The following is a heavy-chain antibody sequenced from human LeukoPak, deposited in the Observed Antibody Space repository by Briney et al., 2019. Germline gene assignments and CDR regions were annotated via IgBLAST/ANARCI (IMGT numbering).Heavy chain of an antibody. CDR2: ISSSGSTI. J-gene: IGHJ4*02. V-gene: IGHV3-11*04. CDR1: GFNFSDYY. D-gene: IGHD6-6*01. Sequence: PGGSLRLSCAASGFNFSDYYMSWIRQTPGKGLEWVSYISSSGSTIYYADSVKGRFTISRDNAKNSLYLQMNSLRAEDTAVYYCARQYSSSSASGYWGQGTLVTVSS. CDR3: ARQYSSSSASGY.